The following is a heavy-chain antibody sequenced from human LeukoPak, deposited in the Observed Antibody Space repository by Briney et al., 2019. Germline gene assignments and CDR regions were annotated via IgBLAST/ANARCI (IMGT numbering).Heavy chain of an antibody. J-gene: IGHJ4*02. D-gene: IGHD2-21*02. CDR2: IKQDGSEK. Sequence: GGSLRLSCAASGFTVSSNYMSWVRQAPGKGLEWVANIKQDGSEKYYVDSVKGRFTISRDNAKNSLYLQMNSLRAEDTAVYYCARGWGPDYWGQGTLVTVSS. CDR3: ARGWGPDY. CDR1: GFTVSSNY. V-gene: IGHV3-7*04.